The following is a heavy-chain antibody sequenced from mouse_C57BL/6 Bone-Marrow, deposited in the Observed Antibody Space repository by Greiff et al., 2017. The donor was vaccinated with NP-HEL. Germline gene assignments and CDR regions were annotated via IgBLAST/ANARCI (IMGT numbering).Heavy chain of an antibody. CDR3: ARGGLYYYAMDY. CDR1: GYTFTSYW. Sequence: QVQLQQPGAELVRPGTSVKLSCKASGYTFTSYWMHWVKQRPGQGLEWIRVIDPSDSYTNDNQKFKGKATLTVDTSSSTAYMQLSSLTSEDSAVYYCARGGLYYYAMDYWGQGTSVTVSS. J-gene: IGHJ4*01. V-gene: IGHV1-59*01. CDR2: IDPSDSYT. D-gene: IGHD3-3*01.